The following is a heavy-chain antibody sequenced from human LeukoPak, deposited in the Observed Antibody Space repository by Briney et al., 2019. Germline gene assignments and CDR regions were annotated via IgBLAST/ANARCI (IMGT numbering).Heavy chain of an antibody. J-gene: IGHJ3*02. CDR2: IYTSGTYISGST. V-gene: IGHV4-61*02. CDR1: GDSVSSPGYF. CDR3: ARDVAGYSRSFDI. D-gene: IGHD6-13*01. Sequence: SSQTLSLTCTVSGDSVSSPGYFWTWVRQPAGKGLEWIGRIYTSGTYISGSTDYNPSLKSRVTISVDTSKNQFSLRLSSVTATDTAMYYCARDVAGYSRSFDIWGQGTMVTVSS.